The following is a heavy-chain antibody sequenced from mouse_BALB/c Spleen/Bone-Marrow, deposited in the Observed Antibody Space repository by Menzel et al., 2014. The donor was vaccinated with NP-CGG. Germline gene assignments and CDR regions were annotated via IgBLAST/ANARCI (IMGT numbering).Heavy chain of an antibody. J-gene: IGHJ2*01. V-gene: IGHV1-18*01. D-gene: IGHD2-14*01. CDR3: TRSRYGDY. CDR1: GYTFTDYT. Sequence: EVHLQQSGPELVKPGASVKLSCTTSGYTFTDYTMHWVKQIHGKSLEWIGLINPNIGGTNYNQKFKGKATLTLDKSSRTAYMELRSLTSEDSAVYYCTRSRYGDYWGQGTTLTVSS. CDR2: INPNIGGT.